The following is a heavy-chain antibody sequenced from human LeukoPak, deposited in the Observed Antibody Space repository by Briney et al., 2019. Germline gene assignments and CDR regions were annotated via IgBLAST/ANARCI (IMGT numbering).Heavy chain of an antibody. D-gene: IGHD3-10*01. Sequence: GASVKVSCKASGYTFTTYDLNWVRQATGQGLEWMGWMNPNSGNTGYAQKFQGRVTMTRNISITTAYMELSNLTSEDTAVYYCARRIRGAPTDYWGQGTLVTASS. V-gene: IGHV1-8*01. CDR1: GYTFTTYD. J-gene: IGHJ4*02. CDR2: MNPNSGNT. CDR3: ARRIRGAPTDY.